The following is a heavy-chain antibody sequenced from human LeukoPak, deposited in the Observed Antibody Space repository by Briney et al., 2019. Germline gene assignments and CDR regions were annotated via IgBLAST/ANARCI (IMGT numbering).Heavy chain of an antibody. V-gene: IGHV1-8*01. CDR1: GYTFTSYD. J-gene: IGHJ5*02. D-gene: IGHD5-12*01. Sequence: ASVKASCTPSGYTFTSYDINWVRQATGQGLEWMGWMNPNSGNTGYAQKFQGRVTMTRDTSISTAYMELSSLRSEDTAVYYCAKAGIVATMNADWFDHWGQGTLVTVSS. CDR3: AKAGIVATMNADWFDH. CDR2: MNPNSGNT.